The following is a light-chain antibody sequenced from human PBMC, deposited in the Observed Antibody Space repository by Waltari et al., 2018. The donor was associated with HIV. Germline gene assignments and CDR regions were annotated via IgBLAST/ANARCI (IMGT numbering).Light chain of an antibody. CDR3: QSYDSSLSGWV. J-gene: IGLJ3*02. CDR1: SSNIGAGYD. V-gene: IGLV1-40*01. CDR2: GNS. Sequence: TISCTGSSSNIGAGYDVHWYQQLPGTAPKLLIYGNSNRPSGVPDRFSGSKSGTSASLAITGLQAEDEADYYCQSYDSSLSGWVFGGGTKLTVL.